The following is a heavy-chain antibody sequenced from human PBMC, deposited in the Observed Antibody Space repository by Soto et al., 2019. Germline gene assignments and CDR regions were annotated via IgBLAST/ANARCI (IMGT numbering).Heavy chain of an antibody. V-gene: IGHV3-33*01. J-gene: IGHJ4*02. CDR1: GFTFSSYG. CDR2: IWYDGSNK. CDR3: GSAKPVHRYSSAPGYPDY. Sequence: PGGSLRLSCAASGFTFSSYGMHWVRQAPGKGLEWVAVIWYDGSNKYYADSVKGRFTISRDNSKNTLYLQMNSLRAEDTAVYYCGSAKPVHRYSSAPGYPDYSGQGTLVTVSS. D-gene: IGHD6-19*01.